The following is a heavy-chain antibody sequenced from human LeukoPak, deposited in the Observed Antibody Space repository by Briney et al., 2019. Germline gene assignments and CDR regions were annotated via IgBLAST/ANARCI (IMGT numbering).Heavy chain of an antibody. CDR1: GGSISSYY. J-gene: IGHJ4*02. CDR2: IYYSGST. CDR3: ARDRLWWTY. Sequence: PSETLSLTCTVSGGSISSYYWSWIRQPPGKGLEWIGYIYYSGSTNYNPSLKSRVTISVDTSKTQFSLKLSSVTVADTAVYYCARDRLWWTYWGQGTLVTVSS. D-gene: IGHD2-21*01. V-gene: IGHV4-59*01.